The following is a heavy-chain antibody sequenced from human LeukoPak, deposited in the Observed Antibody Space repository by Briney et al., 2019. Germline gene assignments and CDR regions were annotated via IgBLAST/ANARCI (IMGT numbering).Heavy chain of an antibody. V-gene: IGHV4-39*07. Sequence: ASETLSLTCTVSGGSISSGGYYWSWIRQPPGKGLEWIGSIYHSVSTYYNPSFKSRVTISVDTSKNQFSLKLSSVTAADTAVYYCARVQPTYCSSTSCYKGRDDAFDIWGQGTMVTVSS. D-gene: IGHD2-2*02. CDR1: GGSISSGGYY. CDR3: ARVQPTYCSSTSCYKGRDDAFDI. CDR2: IYHSVST. J-gene: IGHJ3*02.